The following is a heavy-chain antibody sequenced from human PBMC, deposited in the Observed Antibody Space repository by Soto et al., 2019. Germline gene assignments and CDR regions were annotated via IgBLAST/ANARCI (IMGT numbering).Heavy chain of an antibody. Sequence: SETLSLTCAVSGGSISSGGYSWSWIRQPPGKGLEWIGYIYYSGSTNYNPSLKSRVTISVDTSKNQFSLKLSSVTAADTAVYYCARALGGSSGWQRPDYWGQGTLVTVSS. V-gene: IGHV4-61*08. J-gene: IGHJ4*02. CDR1: GGSISSGGYS. CDR2: IYYSGST. D-gene: IGHD6-19*01. CDR3: ARALGGSSGWQRPDY.